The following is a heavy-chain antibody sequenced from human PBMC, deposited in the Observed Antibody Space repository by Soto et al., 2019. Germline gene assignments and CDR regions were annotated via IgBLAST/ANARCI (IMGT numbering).Heavy chain of an antibody. Sequence: ASVKVSCKASGSTFSSYAISWVRQAPGQGLEWMGGIIPIFGTANYAQKFQGRVTITADESTSTAYMELSSLRSEDTAVYYCARGLELRAPEGERAFDIWGQGTMVTVSS. J-gene: IGHJ3*02. CDR2: IIPIFGTA. CDR3: ARGLELRAPEGERAFDI. V-gene: IGHV1-69*13. CDR1: GSTFSSYA. D-gene: IGHD1-7*01.